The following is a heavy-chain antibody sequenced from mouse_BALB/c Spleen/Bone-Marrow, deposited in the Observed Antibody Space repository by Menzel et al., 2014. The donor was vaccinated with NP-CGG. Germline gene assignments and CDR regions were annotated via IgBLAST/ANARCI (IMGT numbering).Heavy chain of an antibody. Sequence: DLVKPGASVKLSCKASGYTFTSYWINWIKQRPGQGLEWIGRIAPGSGSSYYNEMFKGEATLTVDTSSSTAYIQLSSLSSKDSAVYFCARGGLHYFDYWGQGTTLTVSS. CDR2: IAPGSGSS. CDR1: GYTFTSYW. D-gene: IGHD3-3*01. J-gene: IGHJ2*01. V-gene: IGHV1S41*01. CDR3: ARGGLHYFDY.